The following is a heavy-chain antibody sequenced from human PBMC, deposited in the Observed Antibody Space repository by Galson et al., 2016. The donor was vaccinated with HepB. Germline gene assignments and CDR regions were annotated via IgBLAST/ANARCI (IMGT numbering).Heavy chain of an antibody. CDR2: ISNSGDSI. J-gene: IGHJ4*02. CDR1: GFIFSTYE. D-gene: IGHD6-19*01. V-gene: IGHV3-48*03. Sequence: SLRLSCAASGFIFSTYEMNWVRQAPGKGLEWVSYISNSGDSIYYADSVKGRFTISRDNAKNSLYLQMNSLRDDDTAVYYCAKPFLSSGLYYFDYWGRGTLVTVSS. CDR3: AKPFLSSGLYYFDY.